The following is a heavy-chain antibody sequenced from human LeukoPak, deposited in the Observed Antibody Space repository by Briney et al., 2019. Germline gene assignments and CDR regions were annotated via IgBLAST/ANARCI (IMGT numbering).Heavy chain of an antibody. V-gene: IGHV4-4*07. CDR3: ARRYSTVDYYYMDV. J-gene: IGHJ6*03. CDR2: IYTSGST. D-gene: IGHD4-23*01. CDR1: GGSISSYY. Sequence: SETLSLTCTVSGGSISSYYWSWIRQPAGKGLEWIGRIYTSGSTNYNPSLKSRVTMSVDTSKNQFSLKLSSVTAADTAVYYCARRYSTVDYYYMDVWGKGTTVTISS.